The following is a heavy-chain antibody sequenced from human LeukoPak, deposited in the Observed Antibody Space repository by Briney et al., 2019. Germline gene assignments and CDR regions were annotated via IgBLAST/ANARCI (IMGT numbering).Heavy chain of an antibody. CDR2: ISGSGATT. D-gene: IGHD2/OR15-2a*01. CDR1: GFTFSSYD. Sequence: GGSLRLSCAGSGFTFSSYDMSWVRQAPGKGLEWASSISGSGATTFYADSVKGRFTISRDNSKNTLYVQMNSLRADDSAVYYCAKVPSTLKYNYFGPWGQGTLVTVSS. CDR3: AKVPSTLKYNYFGP. V-gene: IGHV3-23*01. J-gene: IGHJ5*02.